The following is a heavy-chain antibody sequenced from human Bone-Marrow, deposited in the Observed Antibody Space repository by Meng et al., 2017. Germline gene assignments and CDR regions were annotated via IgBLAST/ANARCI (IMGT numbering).Heavy chain of an antibody. CDR3: AKNVELATIKGWFDP. Sequence: SVKVSCKASGGTFSSYAISWVRQAPGQGLEWMGGIIPIFGTANYAQKFQGRVTITADESTSTAYMELSSLRSEDTAVYYCAKNVELATIKGWFDPWGQGTLVTVSS. CDR2: IIPIFGTA. J-gene: IGHJ5*02. D-gene: IGHD5-24*01. CDR1: GGTFSSYA. V-gene: IGHV1-69*13.